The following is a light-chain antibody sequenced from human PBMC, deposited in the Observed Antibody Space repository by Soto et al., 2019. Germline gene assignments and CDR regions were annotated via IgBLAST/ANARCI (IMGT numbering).Light chain of an antibody. J-gene: IGKJ2*01. Sequence: EVVLTQSPGTLSLSPGERATLSCRASQRVNTNNLAWHQQKPGQAPRLLIYGAYNRATGIPDRFSGSGSGADFTLTISRLEPEDFAVYYCQQHGSSPPYTFGQGTTVDIK. CDR3: QQHGSSPPYT. CDR2: GAY. V-gene: IGKV3-20*01. CDR1: QRVNTNN.